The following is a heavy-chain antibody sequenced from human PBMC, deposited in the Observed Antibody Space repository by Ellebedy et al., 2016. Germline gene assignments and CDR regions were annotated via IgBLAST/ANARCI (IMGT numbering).Heavy chain of an antibody. CDR1: GFTFTRSA. Sequence: SVKVSCKSSGFTFTRSAMQWVRQARGQRPESLGWIVVGSGDIIYAPKFHGRVTFTRDMSTGTAYMELTGLTSEDTAMYYCAAGGTGGVDNWFGPWGQGTLVTVSS. D-gene: IGHD2-8*02. CDR2: IVVGSGDI. J-gene: IGHJ5*02. V-gene: IGHV1-58*02. CDR3: AAGGTGGVDNWFGP.